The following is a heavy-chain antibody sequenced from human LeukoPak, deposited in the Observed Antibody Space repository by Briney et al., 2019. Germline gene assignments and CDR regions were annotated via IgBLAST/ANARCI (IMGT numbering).Heavy chain of an antibody. Sequence: KSSETLSLTCAVYGGSFSGYYWSWIRQPPGKGLEWIGAINHSGSTNYNPSLKSRVTISVDTSKNQFSLKLSSVTAADTAVYYCARITGATDYYYYYMDVWGKGTTVTVSS. V-gene: IGHV4-34*01. CDR3: ARITGATDYYYYYMDV. CDR1: GGSFSGYY. D-gene: IGHD1-7*01. J-gene: IGHJ6*03. CDR2: INHSGST.